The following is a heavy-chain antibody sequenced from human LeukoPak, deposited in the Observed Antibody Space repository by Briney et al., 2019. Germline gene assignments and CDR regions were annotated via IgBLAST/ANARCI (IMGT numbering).Heavy chain of an antibody. Sequence: SGTLSLTCTVSGGSISSYYWGWIRQPPGKGLEWIGSIYYSGSTYYNPSLKSRVTISVDTSKNQFSLKLSSVTAADTAVYYCARGLTSNYYDSSGYGYNAFDIWGQGTMVTVSS. CDR3: ARGLTSNYYDSSGYGYNAFDI. D-gene: IGHD3-22*01. CDR1: GGSISSYY. J-gene: IGHJ3*02. V-gene: IGHV4-39*07. CDR2: IYYSGST.